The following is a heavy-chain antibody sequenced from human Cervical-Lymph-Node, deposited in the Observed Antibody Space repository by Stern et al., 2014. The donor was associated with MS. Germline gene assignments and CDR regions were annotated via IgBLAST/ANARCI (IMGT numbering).Heavy chain of an antibody. J-gene: IGHJ4*02. CDR3: ATGILGATPLFAH. CDR1: GFTFNNSA. CDR2: IVVGSGNT. Sequence: QMQLVQSGPEVRKPGTSVKVSCTASGFTFNNSAVQWVRQAPGQRLEWIGWIVVGSGNTIYAQQFQERVTMSRDMSTNTAYMALSSLRSEDTAVYYCATGILGATPLFAHWGQGSLVTVSS. V-gene: IGHV1-58*01. D-gene: IGHD1-26*01.